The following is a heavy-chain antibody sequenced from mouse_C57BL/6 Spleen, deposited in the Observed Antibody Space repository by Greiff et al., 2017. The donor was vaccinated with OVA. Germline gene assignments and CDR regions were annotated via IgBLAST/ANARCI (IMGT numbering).Heavy chain of an antibody. J-gene: IGHJ2*01. D-gene: IGHD1-1*01. CDR1: GYSFTSYY. V-gene: IGHV1-66*01. CDR2: IYPGSGNT. Sequence: VQLQQSGPELVKPGASVKISCKASGYSFTSYYIHWVKQRPGQGLEWIGWIYPGSGNTKYNEKFKGKATLTADTSSSTAYMQLSSLTSEDSAVYYCARFITTVVARGYYFDYWGQGTTLTVSS. CDR3: ARFITTVVARGYYFDY.